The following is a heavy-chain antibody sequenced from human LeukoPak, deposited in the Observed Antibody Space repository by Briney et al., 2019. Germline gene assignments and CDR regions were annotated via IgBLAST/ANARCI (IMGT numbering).Heavy chain of an antibody. J-gene: IGHJ4*02. CDR1: GFTFAAYD. V-gene: IGHV3-30*18. D-gene: IGHD3-3*01. CDR3: AKKDRPGVGHGSFDY. Sequence: SLRLSCEVPGFTFAAYDMYRVRQAPGKGLEWVSDVSLDGADSHCAESWRGGFRISRDNSKNILYLYKNRLRVEDSGIYFCAKKDRPGVGHGSFDYWGQGTLVAVSS. CDR2: VSLDGADS.